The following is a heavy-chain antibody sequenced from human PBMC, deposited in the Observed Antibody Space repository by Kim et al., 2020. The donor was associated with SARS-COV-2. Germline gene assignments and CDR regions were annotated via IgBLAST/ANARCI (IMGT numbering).Heavy chain of an antibody. CDR3: ARDLRRGMMRDYYYGMDV. CDR1: GFTFSSYS. CDR2: ISSSSSYI. Sequence: GGSLRLSCAASGFTFSSYSMNWVRQAPGKGLEWVSSISSSSSYIYYADSVKGRFTISRDNAKNSLYLQMNSLRAEDTAVYYCARDLRRGMMRDYYYGMDVWGQGTTVTVSS. D-gene: IGHD3-16*01. J-gene: IGHJ6*02. V-gene: IGHV3-21*01.